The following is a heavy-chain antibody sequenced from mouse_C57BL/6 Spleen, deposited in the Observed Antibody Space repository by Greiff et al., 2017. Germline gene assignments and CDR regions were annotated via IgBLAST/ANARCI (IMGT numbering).Heavy chain of an antibody. Sequence: VQLQQSGAELVKPGASVKISCKASGYAFSSYWMNWVKQRPGQGLEWIGQIYPGDGDTNYNEKFKGKATLTADKSSSTTYMLVSSLTAEDASVFFCAGSSRNWDGGYWGQGTTLTVSS. J-gene: IGHJ2*01. D-gene: IGHD4-1*01. CDR1: GYAFSSYW. CDR3: AGSSRNWDGGY. V-gene: IGHV1-80*01. CDR2: IYPGDGDT.